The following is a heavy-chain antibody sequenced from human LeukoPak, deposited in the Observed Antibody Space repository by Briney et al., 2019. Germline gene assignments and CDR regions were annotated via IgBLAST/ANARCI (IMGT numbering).Heavy chain of an antibody. CDR1: GGSISSYY. Sequence: PSETLSLTCTVSGGSISSYYWSWIRQPPGKGLEWIGYIYYSGSTNYNPSLKSRVTISVDTSKNQFSLKLSSVTAADTAVYYCARGIPLWSGYYSDYWGQGTLVTVSS. CDR2: IYYSGST. CDR3: ARGIPLWSGYYSDY. D-gene: IGHD3-3*01. J-gene: IGHJ4*02. V-gene: IGHV4-59*01.